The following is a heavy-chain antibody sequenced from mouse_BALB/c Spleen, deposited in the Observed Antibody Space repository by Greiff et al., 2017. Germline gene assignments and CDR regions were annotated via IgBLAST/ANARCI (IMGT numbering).Heavy chain of an antibody. CDR2: ISNGGGST. CDR3: ERHGLDSSGYYYAMDY. D-gene: IGHD3-2*01. Sequence: EVQVVESGGGLVQPGGSLKLSCAASGFTFSSYTMSWVRQTPEKRLEWVAYISNGGGSTYYPDTVKGRFTISRDNAKNTMYLQMSSLKSEDTAMYYCERHGLDSSGYYYAMDYWGQGTSVTVSA. V-gene: IGHV5-12-2*01. CDR1: GFTFSSYT. J-gene: IGHJ4*01.